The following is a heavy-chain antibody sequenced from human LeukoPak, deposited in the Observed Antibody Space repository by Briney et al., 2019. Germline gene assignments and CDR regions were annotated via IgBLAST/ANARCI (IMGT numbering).Heavy chain of an antibody. D-gene: IGHD5-18*01. CDR2: MNPNSGNT. CDR3: ARGLGELWLPVPTRPYGMDV. V-gene: IGHV1-8*01. Sequence: GASVKVSCKASGYTFTSYDINWVRQATEQGLEWMGWMNPNSGNTGYAQKFQGRVTMTRNTSISTAYMELSSLRSEDTAVYYCARGLGELWLPVPTRPYGMDVWGQGTTVTVSS. CDR1: GYTFTSYD. J-gene: IGHJ6*02.